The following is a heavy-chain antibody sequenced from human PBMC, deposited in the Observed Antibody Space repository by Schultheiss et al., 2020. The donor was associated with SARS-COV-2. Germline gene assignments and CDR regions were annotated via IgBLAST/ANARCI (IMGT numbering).Heavy chain of an antibody. V-gene: IGHV1-69*13. CDR1: GGTFSSYA. CDR2: IIPMFGTA. J-gene: IGHJ4*02. CDR3: ARDGGNAPGDDYGKFDY. Sequence: SVKVSCKASGGTFSSYAISWVRQAPGQGLEWMGGIIPMFGTANYAQKFQGRVTITADESTSTAYMELSSLRSEDTAVYYCARDGGNAPGDDYGKFDYWGQGTLVTVSS. D-gene: IGHD4-17*01.